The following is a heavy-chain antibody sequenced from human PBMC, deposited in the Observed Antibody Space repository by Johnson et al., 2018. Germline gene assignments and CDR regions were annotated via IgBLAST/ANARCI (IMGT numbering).Heavy chain of an antibody. CDR1: GGTFSSYA. CDR2: IIPIFGTA. Sequence: QVQLVQSGAEVKKPGSSVKVSCKASGGTFSSYAISWVRQAPGQGLEWMGGIIPIFGTANYAQKFQGRVTITADESTSTAYMELSSLRSDDTAVYYCAVERSSLIVVVVAATTYYYYGMDVWGQGTTVTVSS. J-gene: IGHJ6*02. CDR3: AVERSSLIVVVVAATTYYYYGMDV. V-gene: IGHV1-69*12. D-gene: IGHD2-15*01.